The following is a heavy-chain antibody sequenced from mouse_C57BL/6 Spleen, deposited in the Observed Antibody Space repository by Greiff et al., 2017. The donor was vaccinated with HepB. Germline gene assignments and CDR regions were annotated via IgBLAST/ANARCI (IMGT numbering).Heavy chain of an antibody. V-gene: IGHV1-82*01. CDR1: GYAFSSSW. CDR2: IYPGDGDT. D-gene: IGHD3-2*02. CDR3: ARSGLRNYFDY. Sequence: QVQLQQSGPELVKPGASVKISCKASGYAFSSSWMNWVKQRPGKGLEWIGRIYPGDGDTNYNGKFKGKATLTADKSSSTAYMQLSSLTSEDSAVYFCARSGLRNYFDYWGQGTTLTVSS. J-gene: IGHJ2*01.